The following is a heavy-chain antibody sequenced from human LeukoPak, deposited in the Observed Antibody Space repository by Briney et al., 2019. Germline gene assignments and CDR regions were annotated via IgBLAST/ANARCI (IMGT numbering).Heavy chain of an antibody. CDR1: GFSFSSYN. D-gene: IGHD6-13*01. V-gene: IGHV3-21*01. CDR3: ARDSKDLGSSWYYFDY. J-gene: IGHJ4*02. Sequence: PGGSLRLSCAASGFSFSSYNMNWVRQAPGKGLEWVSSISSSSSSYIYYADSVKGRFTISRDNSKNSLYLQMNSLRAEDTAVYYCARDSKDLGSSWYYFDYWGQGTLVTVSS. CDR2: ISSSSSSYI.